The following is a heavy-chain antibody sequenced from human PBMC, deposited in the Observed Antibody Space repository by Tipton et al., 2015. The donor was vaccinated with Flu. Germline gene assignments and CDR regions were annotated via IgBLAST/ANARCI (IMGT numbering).Heavy chain of an antibody. V-gene: IGHV3-30*02. Sequence: GSLRLSCAASGFTFSSYGMHWVRQAPGKGLEWVASIRYDGSNKYYADSVKGRFTISRDNSKNTLYLQMNSLRAEDTAVYYCAKEEGYCSSTSCQITYYYYGMDVWGQGTTVTVSS. CDR3: AKEEGYCSSTSCQITYYYYGMDV. D-gene: IGHD2-2*01. CDR2: IRYDGSNK. CDR1: GFTFSSYG. J-gene: IGHJ6*02.